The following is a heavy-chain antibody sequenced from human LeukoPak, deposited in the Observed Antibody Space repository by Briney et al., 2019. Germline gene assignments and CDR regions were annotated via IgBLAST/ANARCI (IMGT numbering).Heavy chain of an antibody. CDR2: INPSGGST. Sequence: ASVKVSCKASGYTFTSYYMHWVRQAPGQGPEWMGIINPSGGSTSYAQKFQGRVTMTRDTSTSTVYMELSSLRSEDTAVYYCARARKTHYYDSSDYLAYWGQGTLVTVSS. J-gene: IGHJ4*02. D-gene: IGHD3-22*01. CDR3: ARARKTHYYDSSDYLAY. CDR1: GYTFTSYY. V-gene: IGHV1-46*01.